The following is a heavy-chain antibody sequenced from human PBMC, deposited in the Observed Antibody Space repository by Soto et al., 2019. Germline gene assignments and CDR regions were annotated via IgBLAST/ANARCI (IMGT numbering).Heavy chain of an antibody. CDR1: GGSISSYY. J-gene: IGHJ5*02. D-gene: IGHD6-6*01. CDR2: IYYSGST. V-gene: IGHV4-59*01. Sequence: KTSETLSLTCTVSGGSISSYYWSWIRQPPGKGLEWIGYIYYSGSTNYNPSLKSRVTISVDTSKNQFSLKPSSVTAADTAVYYCARAARSNWFDPWGQGTLVTVSS. CDR3: ARAARSNWFDP.